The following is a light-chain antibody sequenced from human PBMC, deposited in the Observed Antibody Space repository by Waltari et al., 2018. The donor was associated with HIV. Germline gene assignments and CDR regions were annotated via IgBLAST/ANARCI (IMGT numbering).Light chain of an antibody. CDR1: TSNLGTNV. CDR3: ATWDDTPTGHVL. J-gene: IGLJ2*01. CDR2: SNN. Sequence: QSVLAQPPSVSGTPGQRVTISFSGTTSNLGTNVVNWYHQVPGTAPKLLLSSNNQRPSGVPDRFSGFKSGTSASLAINGLQSEDEADYYCATWDDTPTGHVLFGGGTKVTVL. V-gene: IGLV1-44*01.